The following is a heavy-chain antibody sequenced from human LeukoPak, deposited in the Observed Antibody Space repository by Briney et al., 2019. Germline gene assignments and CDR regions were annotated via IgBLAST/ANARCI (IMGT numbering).Heavy chain of an antibody. CDR1: GFTFSSYA. Sequence: GGSLRLSCAASGFTFSSYAMSWVRQAPGKGLEWVSAISGSGGSTYYADSVKGRFTISRDNSKNTLYLQMNSLRAEDTAVYYCAKASDYDFWSGNYYYYMDVWGKGTTVTVSS. D-gene: IGHD3-3*01. CDR2: ISGSGGST. CDR3: AKASDYDFWSGNYYYYMDV. V-gene: IGHV3-23*01. J-gene: IGHJ6*03.